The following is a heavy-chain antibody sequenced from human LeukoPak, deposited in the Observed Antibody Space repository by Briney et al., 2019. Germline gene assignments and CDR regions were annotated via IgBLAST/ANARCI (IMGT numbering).Heavy chain of an antibody. CDR3: ARSLYGDYNYYYYGMDV. D-gene: IGHD4-17*01. Sequence: PSETLSLTCTVSGGSISSYYWSWIRQPPGKGLEWIGYIYYSGSTNYNPSLKSRVTISVDTSKNQFSLKLSSVTAADTAVYYCARSLYGDYNYYYYGMDVWGQGTTVTVSS. J-gene: IGHJ6*02. CDR1: GGSISSYY. CDR2: IYYSGST. V-gene: IGHV4-59*01.